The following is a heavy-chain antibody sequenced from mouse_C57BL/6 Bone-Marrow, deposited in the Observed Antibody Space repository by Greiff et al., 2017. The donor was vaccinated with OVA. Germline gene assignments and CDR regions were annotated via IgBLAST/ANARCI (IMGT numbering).Heavy chain of an antibody. CDR3: AILIYYYGSSYFWFAS. D-gene: IGHD1-1*01. CDR1: GYSFTGYY. V-gene: IGHV1-42*01. Sequence: VQLQQSGPELVKPGASVKISCKASGYSFTGYYMNWVKQSPDKSLEWIGEINPSTGGTTYNQKFKAKATLPVDKSSSTAYMQLKSLTSEDSAVYYCAILIYYYGSSYFWFASWGQGTLVTVSA. CDR2: INPSTGGT. J-gene: IGHJ3*01.